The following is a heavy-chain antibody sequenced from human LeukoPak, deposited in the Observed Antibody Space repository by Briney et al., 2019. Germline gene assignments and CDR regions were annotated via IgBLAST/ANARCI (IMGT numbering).Heavy chain of an antibody. J-gene: IGHJ3*02. D-gene: IGHD4-17*01. CDR3: ARDRGASFDI. Sequence: SVKVSCKASGGTFSSYAISWVRQAPGQGLEWMGGIIPIFGTANYAQKFQGRVTITADESTSTAYMELNSLRAEDTAVYYCARDRGASFDIWGQGTMVTVSS. V-gene: IGHV1-69*01. CDR2: IIPIFGTA. CDR1: GGTFSSYA.